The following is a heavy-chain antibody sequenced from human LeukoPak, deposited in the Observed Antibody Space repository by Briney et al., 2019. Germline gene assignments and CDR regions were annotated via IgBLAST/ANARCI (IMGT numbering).Heavy chain of an antibody. CDR2: ISYNGSN. J-gene: IGHJ5*02. Sequence: PSETLSLTCTVSGCSIGSYYWSWIRQPPGKGLDWIGHISYNGSNNYNPSLKSRVTISVDTSTNQFSLKLTSVTAADTGVFYCARGGSGYALSWFDAWGEGSLV. CDR3: ARGGSGYALSWFDA. CDR1: GCSIGSYY. D-gene: IGHD5-12*01. V-gene: IGHV4-59*01.